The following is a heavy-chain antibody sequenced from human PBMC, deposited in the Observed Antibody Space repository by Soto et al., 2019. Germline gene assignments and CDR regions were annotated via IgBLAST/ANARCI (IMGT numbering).Heavy chain of an antibody. Sequence: TSETLSLTCTVSGGSISSYYWSWIRQPPGKGLEWIGYIYYSGSTNYNPSLKSRVTISVDTSKNQFSLKLSSVTAADTAVYYCARVEGGGYCSGGSCPDAFDIWGQGTMVTVSS. V-gene: IGHV4-59*01. CDR3: ARVEGGGYCSGGSCPDAFDI. J-gene: IGHJ3*02. CDR1: GGSISSYY. D-gene: IGHD2-15*01. CDR2: IYYSGST.